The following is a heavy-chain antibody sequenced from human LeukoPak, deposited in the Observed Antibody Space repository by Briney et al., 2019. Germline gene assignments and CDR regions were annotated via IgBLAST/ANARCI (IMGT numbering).Heavy chain of an antibody. CDR2: IIPMSGTV. CDR3: ATRYCAGVHYSANYCYYCGMDV. CDR1: GDTLSNYA. D-gene: IGHD2-21*02. Sequence: VASVKVSCKASGDTLSNYAISWVRQAPGQGLEWMGGIIPMSGTVNFAHKFQGRVSIIVDESTGTAFLELSSLRSEDTAVYYCATRYCAGVHYSANYCYYCGMDVWGQGTTVAVSS. V-gene: IGHV1-69*13. J-gene: IGHJ6*02.